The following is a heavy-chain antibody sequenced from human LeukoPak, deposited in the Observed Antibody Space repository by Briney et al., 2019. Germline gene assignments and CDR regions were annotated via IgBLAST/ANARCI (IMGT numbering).Heavy chain of an antibody. V-gene: IGHV4-30-4*01. D-gene: IGHD2-15*01. J-gene: IGHJ4*02. Sequence: SQTLSLTCTVSGGSISSGDYYWSWIRQPPGKGLEYIGYINFSGSTSYNPSLKGRLTISVVTSKNQFSLKLSSVPAADTAVYYCARAPVGYCRGGTCKRYFDYWGQGTLVTVSS. CDR1: GGSISSGDYY. CDR2: INFSGST. CDR3: ARAPVGYCRGGTCKRYFDY.